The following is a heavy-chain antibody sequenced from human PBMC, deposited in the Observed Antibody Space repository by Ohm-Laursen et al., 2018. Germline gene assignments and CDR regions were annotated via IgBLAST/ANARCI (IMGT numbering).Heavy chain of an antibody. CDR1: GFTFSSYG. CDR3: ARVPGFGELSHYYYGMDV. CDR2: IWYDGSNK. Sequence: SLRLSCTASGFTFSSYGMHWVRQAPGKGLEWVAVIWYDGSNKYYADSVKGRFTISRDNSTNTLYLQMNSLRAEDTAVYYCARVPGFGELSHYYYGMDVWGQGTTVTVSS. J-gene: IGHJ6*02. V-gene: IGHV3-33*01. D-gene: IGHD3-10*01.